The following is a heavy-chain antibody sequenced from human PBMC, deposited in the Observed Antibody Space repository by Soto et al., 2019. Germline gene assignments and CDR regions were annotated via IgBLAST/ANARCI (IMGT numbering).Heavy chain of an antibody. CDR1: GTSLSRYY. CDR2: IYATGDT. CDR3: VRDGTKNLRDRFEP. D-gene: IGHD1-26*01. Sequence: PXETLSLTCSVSGTSLSRYYWSLIRQPPGKGLEWIGRIYATGDTDYNPSLKSRISMSVDMSKKQFSLTLRSVTAADTAIYYCVRDGTKNLRDRFEPWGRGILVTVYS. J-gene: IGHJ5*02. V-gene: IGHV4-4*07.